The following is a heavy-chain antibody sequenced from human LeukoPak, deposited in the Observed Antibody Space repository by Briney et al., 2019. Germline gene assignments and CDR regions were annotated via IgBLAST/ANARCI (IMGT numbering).Heavy chain of an antibody. V-gene: IGHV3-33*08. J-gene: IGHJ3*02. D-gene: IGHD1-26*01. Sequence: GGSLRLSCAASGFTFSDYWMSWVRQAPGKGLEWVAVVWNDGSNKYYADSVKGRFTISRDNPKNTLYLQMNSLRAEDTAVYYCARDRSGSYDAFDTWGQGTMVTVS. CDR3: ARDRSGSYDAFDT. CDR2: VWNDGSNK. CDR1: GFTFSDYW.